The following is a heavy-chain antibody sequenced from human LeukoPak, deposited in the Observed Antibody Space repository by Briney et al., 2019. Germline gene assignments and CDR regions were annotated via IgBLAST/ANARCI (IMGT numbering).Heavy chain of an antibody. J-gene: IGHJ4*02. V-gene: IGHV3-53*01. CDR3: AKALRITIFGVAGDY. D-gene: IGHD3-3*01. Sequence: GGSLRLSCAASGFTVSSNYMSWVRQAPGKGLEWVSVIYSGGSTYYADSVKGRFTISRDNSKNTLYLQMNSLRAEDTAVYYCAKALRITIFGVAGDYWGQGTLVTVSS. CDR2: IYSGGST. CDR1: GFTVSSNY.